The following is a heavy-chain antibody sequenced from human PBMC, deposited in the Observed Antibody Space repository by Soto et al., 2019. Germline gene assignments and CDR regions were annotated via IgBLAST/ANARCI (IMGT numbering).Heavy chain of an antibody. CDR3: ARDRPDLAAAGTSSYYYYYYMDV. CDR1: GFTVSSNY. V-gene: IGHV3-53*04. CDR2: IYSGGST. J-gene: IGHJ6*03. Sequence: GGSLRLSCAASGFTVSSNYMSWVRQAPGKGLEWVSVIYSGGSTYYADSVKGRFTISRHNSKNTLYLQMNSLRAEDTAVYYCARDRPDLAAAGTSSYYYYYYMDVWGKGTTVTVSS. D-gene: IGHD6-13*01.